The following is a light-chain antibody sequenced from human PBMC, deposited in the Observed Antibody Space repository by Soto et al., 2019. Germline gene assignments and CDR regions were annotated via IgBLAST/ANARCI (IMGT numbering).Light chain of an antibody. CDR2: GNN. V-gene: IGLV1-40*01. Sequence: QSVLTQPPSVSGAPGQRVTISCTGSSSNIGAGYDVHWYQHLPGTAPKLLIFGNNNRPSGVPERFSGSKSGTSASLAITGLQAEDEADYYSQSYDSSLSGWVFGTGTKLTVL. CDR3: QSYDSSLSGWV. CDR1: SSNIGAGYD. J-gene: IGLJ1*01.